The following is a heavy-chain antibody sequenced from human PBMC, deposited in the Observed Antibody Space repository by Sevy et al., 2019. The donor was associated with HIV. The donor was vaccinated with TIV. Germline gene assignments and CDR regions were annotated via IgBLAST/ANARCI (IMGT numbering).Heavy chain of an antibody. J-gene: IGHJ3*01. D-gene: IGHD4-17*01. Sequence: SGPTLVNPTQTLTLTCTFSGFSLTTSGVGVGWIRQPPGKALEWLALIYWDDDKYYSPSLKSRLTITKDTSKNQVVLGMTNMDPVDTATYFCAHRPYGDYVGGFDVWGQGTLVTVSS. V-gene: IGHV2-5*02. CDR2: IYWDDDK. CDR3: AHRPYGDYVGGFDV. CDR1: GFSLTTSGVG.